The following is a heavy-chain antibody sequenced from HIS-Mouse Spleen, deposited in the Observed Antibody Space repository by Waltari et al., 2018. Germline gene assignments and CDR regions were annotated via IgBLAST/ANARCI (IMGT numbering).Heavy chain of an antibody. D-gene: IGHD3-22*01. CDR1: GYTFTGYY. Sequence: QVQLVQSGAEVKKPGASVKVSCKASGYTFTGYYMHWVRQAPGQGLEWMGWIKPNSGGTNYAQKFQGRVTMTRDTSISTAYMELSRLRSDDTAVYYCARARTYYYDSSGYHDAFDIWGQGTMVTVSS. CDR3: ARARTYYYDSSGYHDAFDI. J-gene: IGHJ3*02. CDR2: IKPNSGGT. V-gene: IGHV1-2*02.